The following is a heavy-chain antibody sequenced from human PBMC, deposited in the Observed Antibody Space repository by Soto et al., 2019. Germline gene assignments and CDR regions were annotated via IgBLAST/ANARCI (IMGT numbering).Heavy chain of an antibody. J-gene: IGHJ4*02. Sequence: SDTLSLTCAVSGGSISSYYGSWIRQPPGKGLEWIGYIYNSGNTNYNPSLKSPVTISVDTSKNQFSLKLTSVTAADTAVYYCARAAGFGEIFFDYWGQGTLVTVSS. CDR1: GGSISSYY. V-gene: IGHV4-59*07. D-gene: IGHD3-10*01. CDR3: ARAAGFGEIFFDY. CDR2: IYNSGNT.